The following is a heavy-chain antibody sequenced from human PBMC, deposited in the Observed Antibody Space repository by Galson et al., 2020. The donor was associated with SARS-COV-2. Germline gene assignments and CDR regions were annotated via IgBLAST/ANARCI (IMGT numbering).Heavy chain of an antibody. V-gene: IGHV3-30*04. D-gene: IGHD1-26*01. CDR1: GFTFSSYA. Sequence: GESLKISCAASGFTFSSYAMHWVRQAPGKGLEWVAVISYDGSNKYYADSVKGRFTISRDNSKNTLYLQMNSLRAEDTAVYYCARLSVGGSYLSYFDYWGQEPWSPSPQ. CDR3: ARLSVGGSYLSYFDY. J-gene: IGHJ4*01. CDR2: ISYDGSNK.